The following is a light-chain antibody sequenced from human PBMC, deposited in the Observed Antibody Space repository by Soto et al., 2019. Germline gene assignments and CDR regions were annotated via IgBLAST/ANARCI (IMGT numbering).Light chain of an antibody. J-gene: IGLJ3*02. V-gene: IGLV2-23*03. CDR1: SSDVGDYNL. Sequence: QSALTQPASVSGSPGQSITISCTGTSSDVGDYNLVSWYQQHPGKAPKLIVYGGSGRPSGVSARFSGSKSGNTASLTISGLQAEDGAVYYCCSYAGDSNFVVFGGGTKVTVL. CDR2: GGS. CDR3: CSYAGDSNFVV.